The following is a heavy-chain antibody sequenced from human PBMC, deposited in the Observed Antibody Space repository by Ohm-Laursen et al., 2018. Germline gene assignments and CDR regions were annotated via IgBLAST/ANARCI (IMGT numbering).Heavy chain of an antibody. CDR2: IGGGGEST. Sequence: SLRLSCVASGFTVSSNYMTWVRQAPGKGLEWVSSIGGGGESTFYADSVEGRFTISRDNSKNTLYLQMNSLRVEDTAVYFCARDKYSKYYYYYGLGVWGQGTTVTVSS. D-gene: IGHD4-11*01. CDR3: ARDKYSKYYYYYGLGV. J-gene: IGHJ6*02. CDR1: GFTVSSNY. V-gene: IGHV3-23*01.